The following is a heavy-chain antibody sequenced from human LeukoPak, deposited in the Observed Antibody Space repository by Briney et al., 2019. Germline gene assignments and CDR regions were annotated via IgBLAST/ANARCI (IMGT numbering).Heavy chain of an antibody. V-gene: IGHV3-30*04. CDR2: ISYDERIK. Sequence: GGSLRLSCAASGFSFSSYSMHWVRQAPGKGLEWVAVISYDERIKVYADSVKGRFTISRDNSKNTLYLQMNSLRAEDTAVYYCAKDSINCGGDCYSDYWGQGTLVTVSS. CDR1: GFSFSSYS. CDR3: AKDSINCGGDCYSDY. D-gene: IGHD2-21*02. J-gene: IGHJ4*02.